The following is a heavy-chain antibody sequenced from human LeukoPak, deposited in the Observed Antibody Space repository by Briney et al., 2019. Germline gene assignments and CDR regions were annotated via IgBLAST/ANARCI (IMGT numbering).Heavy chain of an antibody. J-gene: IGHJ6*03. CDR2: MSGSGGST. CDR3: AKDLVRYFYYMDV. V-gene: IGHV3-23*01. Sequence: GGSLRLSCAPSGFTFSSCAMSWVRLAPGGGRGCLSSMSGSGGSTYYAESVKCRFTISKDNYKNTLYLQMNSLRAEDTAVYYCAKDLVRYFYYMDVWGKGPTVTVSS. CDR1: GFTFSSCA.